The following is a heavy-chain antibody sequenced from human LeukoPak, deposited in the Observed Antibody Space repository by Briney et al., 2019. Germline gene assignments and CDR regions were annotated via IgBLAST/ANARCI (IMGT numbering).Heavy chain of an antibody. CDR2: IYYSGST. V-gene: IGHV4-59*08. CDR1: GGSISSYY. Sequence: SETLSLTCTVSGGSISSYYWSWIRQPPGKGLEWIGYIYYSGSTNYNPSLKSRVTISVDTSKNQFSLKLSSVTAADTAVYYCARSSTGPSYYDFWSGYYASWFDPWAREPWSPSPQ. CDR3: ARSSTGPSYYDFWSGYYASWFDP. J-gene: IGHJ5*02. D-gene: IGHD3-3*01.